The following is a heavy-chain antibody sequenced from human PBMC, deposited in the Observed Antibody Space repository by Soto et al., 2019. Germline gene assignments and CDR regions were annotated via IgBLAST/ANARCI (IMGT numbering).Heavy chain of an antibody. J-gene: IGHJ4*02. D-gene: IGHD5-18*01. CDR1: GFTFSSYS. CDR3: ARDGVDSYGFDY. Sequence: GGSLRLSCAASGFTFSSYSMNWVRQAPGKGLEWVSSISSSSSYIYYADSVKGRFTISRDNAKNSLYLQMNSLRAEDTAVYYCARDGVDSYGFDYWGQGTLVTVSS. CDR2: ISSSSSYI. V-gene: IGHV3-21*01.